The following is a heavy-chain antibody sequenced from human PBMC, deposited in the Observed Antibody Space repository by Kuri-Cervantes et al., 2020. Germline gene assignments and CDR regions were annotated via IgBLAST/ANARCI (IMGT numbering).Heavy chain of an antibody. CDR2: ISAYNGDT. V-gene: IGHV1-18*01. CDR1: GGTFSSYA. CDR3: ARDFGRSMITFGDLDY. J-gene: IGHJ4*02. D-gene: IGHD3-16*01. Sequence: ASVKVSCKASGGTFSSYAISWVRQAPGQGLEWMGWISAYNGDTNYAQKLQGRVTMTTDTSTSTAYMELRSLRSDDTAVYYCARDFGRSMITFGDLDYWGQGTLVTVSS.